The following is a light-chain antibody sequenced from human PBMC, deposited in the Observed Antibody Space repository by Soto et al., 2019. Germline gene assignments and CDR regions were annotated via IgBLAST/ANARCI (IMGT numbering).Light chain of an antibody. J-gene: IGKJ1*01. CDR3: QQYAASPRT. CDR1: QSVSNNY. CDR2: GAS. V-gene: IGKV3-20*01. Sequence: EVVLTQSPGTLSLSPRERATLSCRASQSVSNNYLAWYQHKPGQAPRLLIYGASNRAPGIPDRFSGSGSGPDFTLTISSLGPEDFAVYSCQQYAASPRTFGQGTLVEVK.